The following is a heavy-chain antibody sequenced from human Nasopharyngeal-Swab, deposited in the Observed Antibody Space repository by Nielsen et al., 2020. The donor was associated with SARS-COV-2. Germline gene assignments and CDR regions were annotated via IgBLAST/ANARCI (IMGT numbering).Heavy chain of an antibody. V-gene: IGHV3-23*01. CDR1: GFTFSSYA. J-gene: IGHJ6*03. Sequence: GGSLRLSCAASGFTFSSYAMSWVRQAPGKGLEWVSAISGSGGSTYYADSVKGRFTISRDNSKNTLYLQMNSLRAEDTAAYYCANSDYYYYYMDVWGKGTTVTVSS. D-gene: IGHD6-19*01. CDR2: ISGSGGST. CDR3: ANSDYYYYYMDV.